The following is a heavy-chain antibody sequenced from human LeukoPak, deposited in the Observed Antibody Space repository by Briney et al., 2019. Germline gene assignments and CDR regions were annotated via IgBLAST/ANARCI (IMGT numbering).Heavy chain of an antibody. V-gene: IGHV4-39*07. Sequence: SETLSLTCTVSGVSISSSNSYWGWIRQPPGKGLEWIGSIYYSGNTYYNASLKSQVSISIDTSKNQFSLKLSSVTAADTAVYYCARRRRAYCGGDCYYDAFDIWGQGTMVTVSS. D-gene: IGHD2-21*02. CDR3: ARRRRAYCGGDCYYDAFDI. J-gene: IGHJ3*02. CDR1: GVSISSSNSY. CDR2: IYYSGNT.